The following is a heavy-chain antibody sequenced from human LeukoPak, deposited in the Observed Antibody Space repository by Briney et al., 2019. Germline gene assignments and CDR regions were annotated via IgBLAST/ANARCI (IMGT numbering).Heavy chain of an antibody. D-gene: IGHD2-15*01. CDR3: ATRHVGENCSGGSCYRDWFDP. Sequence: SETLSLTCTVSGGSISSSSYYWGWIRQPPGKGLEWIGSIYYSGSTYYNPSLKSRVTISVDTSKNQFSLKLSSVTAADTAVYYCATRHVGENCSGGSCYRDWFDPWGQGTLVTVSS. CDR1: GGSISSSSYY. CDR2: IYYSGST. V-gene: IGHV4-39*01. J-gene: IGHJ5*02.